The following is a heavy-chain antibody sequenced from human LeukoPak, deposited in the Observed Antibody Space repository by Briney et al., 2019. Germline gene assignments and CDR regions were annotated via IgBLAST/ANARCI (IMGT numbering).Heavy chain of an antibody. V-gene: IGHV3-74*01. Sequence: GGSLRLSCAASGFTFSSYGMSWVRQAPGKGLVWVSRISSDGSSTSYADSVKGRFTISRDNAKNTLYLQMNSPRAEDTAVYYCARDYYGSVDYWGQGTLVTVSP. J-gene: IGHJ4*02. CDR1: GFTFSSYG. D-gene: IGHD3-10*01. CDR3: ARDYYGSVDY. CDR2: ISSDGSST.